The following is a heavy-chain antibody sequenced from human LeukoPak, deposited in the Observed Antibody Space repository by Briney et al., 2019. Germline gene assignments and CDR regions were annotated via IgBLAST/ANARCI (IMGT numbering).Heavy chain of an antibody. CDR3: ARRDYAAWFDP. CDR2: VDCSGSI. J-gene: IGHJ5*02. CDR1: GDSITSGAYY. Sequence: SSESLSLTCSVSGDSITSGAYYWAWLRQPPGKGLEGIGRVDCSGSIKYNPSLKGRVSISRDMSKNQFSLILNSVNAADAAVYYCARRDYAAWFDPWGQGPRVTVSS. V-gene: IGHV4-39*07. D-gene: IGHD4/OR15-4a*01.